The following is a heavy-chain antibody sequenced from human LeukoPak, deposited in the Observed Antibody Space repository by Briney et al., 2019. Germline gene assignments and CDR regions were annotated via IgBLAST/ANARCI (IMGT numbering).Heavy chain of an antibody. D-gene: IGHD3-10*01. CDR2: IGTAGDT. CDR1: GFTFSSYD. Sequence: GGSLRLSCAASGFTFSSYDMHWVRQATGKGLEWVSAIGTAGDTYYPGSVKGRFTISRENAKNSLYLQMNSLRAGDTAVYYCARSSALGGYFDCWAREPWSPSPQ. CDR3: ARSSALGGYFDC. J-gene: IGHJ4*02. V-gene: IGHV3-13*01.